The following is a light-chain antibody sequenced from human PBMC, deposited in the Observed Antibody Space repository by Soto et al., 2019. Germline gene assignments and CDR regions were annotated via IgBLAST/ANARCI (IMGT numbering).Light chain of an antibody. CDR2: GAC. V-gene: IGKV1-39*01. Sequence: DIQMTQSPSSLSASVGDRVTITCRASQSVSNFLNWYQQKSGKAPKLLIYGACSLQSGVPSRFSGSGSGTDFTPTISSLQPDAFATYYCHRTYSNPVTFGQRTKVDI. CDR1: QSVSNF. CDR3: HRTYSNPVT. J-gene: IGKJ3*01.